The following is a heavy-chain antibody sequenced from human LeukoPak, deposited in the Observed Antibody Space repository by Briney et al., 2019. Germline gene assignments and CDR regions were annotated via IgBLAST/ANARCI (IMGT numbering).Heavy chain of an antibody. CDR2: INHSGST. CDR3: ARIQLAYCGGDCTDAFDI. D-gene: IGHD2-21*02. V-gene: IGHV4-34*01. Sequence: SETLSLTCAVYGGSFSGYYWSWIRQPPGKGLEWIGEINHSGSTDYNPSLKSRVTISVDTSKNQFSLKLSSVTAEDTAVYYCARIQLAYCGGDCTDAFDIWGRGTMVTVSS. CDR1: GGSFSGYY. J-gene: IGHJ3*02.